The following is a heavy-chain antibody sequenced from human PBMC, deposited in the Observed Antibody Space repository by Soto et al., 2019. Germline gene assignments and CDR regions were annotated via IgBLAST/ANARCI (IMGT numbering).Heavy chain of an antibody. CDR3: ASGSSWSNYYYGLDV. Sequence: ASVKVSCKASGYMFTDFAMHWVRQAPGQTLEWMAWINTGNDNTKYSQKFQGSVTITRDSSASTVYMELSSLRSEDTAVYYCASGSSWSNYYYGLDVWGQGTTVTVSS. V-gene: IGHV1-3*04. J-gene: IGHJ6*02. CDR2: INTGNDNT. CDR1: GYMFTDFA. D-gene: IGHD6-13*01.